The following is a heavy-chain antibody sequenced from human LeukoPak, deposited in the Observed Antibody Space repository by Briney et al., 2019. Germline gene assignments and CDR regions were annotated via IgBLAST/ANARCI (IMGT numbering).Heavy chain of an antibody. CDR3: AKDYYDSSIFSAPHLFAC. D-gene: IGHD3-22*01. CDR1: GFTFSSHA. Sequence: GESLRLSCAASGFTFSSHAMTWVRQASGKGLEWVSSIRGSGGNTYYADSVKGRFTISRDNFQNTLYLQMNSLRAEDTAVYYCAKDYYDSSIFSAPHLFACWGQGTLVTVSS. CDR2: IRGSGGNT. V-gene: IGHV3-23*01. J-gene: IGHJ4*02.